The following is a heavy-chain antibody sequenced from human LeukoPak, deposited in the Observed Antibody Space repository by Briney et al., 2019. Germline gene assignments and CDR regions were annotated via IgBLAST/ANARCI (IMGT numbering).Heavy chain of an antibody. V-gene: IGHV3-23*01. CDR3: AKDPARGYCSTGICYDSPFDF. J-gene: IGHJ4*02. CDR1: GFTFSSYA. CDR2: ISASAADT. Sequence: GGSLRLSCAASGFTFSSYAMSWVRQAPGKGLEWVSLISASAADTYYADSVKGRFTISRDDSKNTLFLQMNSLRVEDTAVYYCAKDPARGYCSTGICYDSPFDFWGQGTLVTVSS. D-gene: IGHD2-15*01.